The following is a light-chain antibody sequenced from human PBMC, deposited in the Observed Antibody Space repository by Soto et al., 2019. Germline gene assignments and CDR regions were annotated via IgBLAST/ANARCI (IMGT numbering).Light chain of an antibody. J-gene: IGKJ4*01. V-gene: IGKV1-12*01. CDR1: HGVSNW. CDR2: GAS. CDR3: QQTSRFPLN. Sequence: DSQMTQSPSYVSASVGDRVTITCRASHGVSNWVARYQRKEGKAAKLLIYGASTLESDVPARLSGSESGTNFTLDIDSLQPEDFATHFCQQTSRFPLNFGGGTKVEIK.